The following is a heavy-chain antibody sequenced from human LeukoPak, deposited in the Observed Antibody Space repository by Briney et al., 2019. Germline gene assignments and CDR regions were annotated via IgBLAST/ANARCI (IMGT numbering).Heavy chain of an antibody. CDR3: ARGFRKNTVTTLFYSPIDY. J-gene: IGHJ4*02. CDR1: GGSISSSNW. D-gene: IGHD4-11*01. V-gene: IGHV4-4*02. CDR2: IYHSGST. Sequence: PSETLSLTCAVSGGSISSSNWWSWVRQPPGKGLEWIGEIYHSGSTNYNPSLKSRVTISVGKSKNQFSLRLSSVTAADTAVYYCARGFRKNTVTTLFYSPIDYWGQGTLVTVSS.